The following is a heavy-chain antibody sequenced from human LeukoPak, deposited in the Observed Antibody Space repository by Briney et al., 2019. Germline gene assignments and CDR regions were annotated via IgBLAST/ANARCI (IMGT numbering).Heavy chain of an antibody. Sequence: PSQTLSLTCTVSGGSISSGDYYWSWIRQPPGKGLEWVGYMYYSGSTYYNPSLKSRVTISVDTSKNQFSLQLSSVTAAATAVYYCASIAAAGPDYWGQGTLVTVSS. CDR2: MYYSGST. J-gene: IGHJ4*02. V-gene: IGHV4-30-4*01. D-gene: IGHD6-13*01. CDR3: ASIAAAGPDY. CDR1: GGSISSGDYY.